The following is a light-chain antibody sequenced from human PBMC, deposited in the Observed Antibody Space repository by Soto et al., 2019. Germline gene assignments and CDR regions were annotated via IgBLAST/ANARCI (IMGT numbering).Light chain of an antibody. CDR3: QQRSNWPIT. CDR1: QSVSSY. Sequence: IVLNKSSCTLSLSPGERATLYCRASQSVSSYLAWYQQKPGQAPRLLIYDASNRATGIPARFSGSGSGTDFTLTISSLEPEDFAVYYCQQRSNWPITFGQGARLEIK. CDR2: DAS. V-gene: IGKV3-11*01. J-gene: IGKJ5*01.